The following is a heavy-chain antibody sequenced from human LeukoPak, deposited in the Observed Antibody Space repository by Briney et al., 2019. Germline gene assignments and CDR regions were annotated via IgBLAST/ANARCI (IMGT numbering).Heavy chain of an antibody. Sequence: SETLSLTCIVSGDSISSSSSYWGWIRQPPGKGLEWIGSRYYRGSTYYNPSLKSRVTISVDTSKNQFSLRLSSVTAADTAVYYCARERAGCSSTRCFADYYGMDVWGQGTTVTVSS. CDR2: RYYRGST. D-gene: IGHD2-2*01. J-gene: IGHJ6*02. CDR1: GDSISSSSSY. CDR3: ARERAGCSSTRCFADYYGMDV. V-gene: IGHV4-39*07.